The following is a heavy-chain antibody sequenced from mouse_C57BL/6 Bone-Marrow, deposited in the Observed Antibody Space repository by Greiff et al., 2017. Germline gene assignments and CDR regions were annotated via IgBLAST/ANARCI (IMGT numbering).Heavy chain of an antibody. Sequence: EVKLMESGGGLVQPGGSLKLSCAASGFTFSDYGMAWVRQAPRKGPEWVAFISNLAYSIYYADTVTGRFTISRENAKNTLYLEMSSLRSEDTAMYYCARQYGSRTGFAYWGQGTLVTVSA. CDR2: ISNLAYSI. J-gene: IGHJ3*01. V-gene: IGHV5-15*01. CDR1: GFTFSDYG. D-gene: IGHD1-1*01. CDR3: ARQYGSRTGFAY.